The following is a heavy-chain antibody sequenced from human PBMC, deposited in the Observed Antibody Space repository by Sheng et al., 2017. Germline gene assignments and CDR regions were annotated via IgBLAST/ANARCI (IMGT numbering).Heavy chain of an antibody. V-gene: IGHV3-66*02. J-gene: IGHJ6*03. Sequence: EVQLVESGGGLVQPGGSLRLSCAASGFTVSSNYMSWVRQAPGKGLEWVSVIYSGGSTYYADSVKGRFTISRDNSKNTLYLQMNSLRAEDTAVYYCARFSRGPARFNYYYYYMDVWGKGTTVTVSS. CDR3: ARFSRGPARFNYYYYYMDV. D-gene: IGHD6-6*01. CDR2: IYSGGST. CDR1: GFTVSSNY.